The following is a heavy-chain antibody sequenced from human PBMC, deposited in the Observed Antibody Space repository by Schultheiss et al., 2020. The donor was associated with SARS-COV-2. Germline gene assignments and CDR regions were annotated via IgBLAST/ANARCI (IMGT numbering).Heavy chain of an antibody. Sequence: SETLSLTCTVSGGSISSTSYYWSWIRQPPGKGLEWIGEINHSGSTNYNPSLKSRVTISVDTSKNQFSLKLSSVTAADTAVYYCARVSSSWYSVDYWGQGTLVTVSS. J-gene: IGHJ4*02. V-gene: IGHV4-39*07. CDR3: ARVSSSWYSVDY. D-gene: IGHD6-13*01. CDR2: INHSGST. CDR1: GGSISSTSYY.